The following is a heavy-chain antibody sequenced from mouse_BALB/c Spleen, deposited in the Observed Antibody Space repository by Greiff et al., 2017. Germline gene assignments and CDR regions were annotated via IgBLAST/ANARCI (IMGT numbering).Heavy chain of an antibody. J-gene: IGHJ1*01. CDR3: ARDYGNYEGYFDV. D-gene: IGHD2-1*01. CDR1: GYTFTSYW. V-gene: IGHV1-7*01. Sequence: QVQLKESGAELAKPGASVKMSCKASGYTFTSYWMHWVKQRPGQGLEWIGYINPSTGYTEYNQKFKDKATLTADKSSSTAYMQLSSLTSEDSAVYYCARDYGNYEGYFDVWGAGTTVTVSS. CDR2: INPSTGYT.